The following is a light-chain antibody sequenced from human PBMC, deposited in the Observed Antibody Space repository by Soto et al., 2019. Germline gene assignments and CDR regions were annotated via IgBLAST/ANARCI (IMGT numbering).Light chain of an antibody. CDR2: DVS. V-gene: IGKV3D-11*02. J-gene: IGKJ5*01. Sequence: EIVLTQSPATLSLSPGERATLSCRASRSVAGYLAWYQQRPGQAPRLLMYDVSNRATGIPARFSGSGPGTDFNLTISRLEPEDCGIYYCQQRSSRNTFGQGTRLEIK. CDR3: QQRSSRNT. CDR1: RSVAGY.